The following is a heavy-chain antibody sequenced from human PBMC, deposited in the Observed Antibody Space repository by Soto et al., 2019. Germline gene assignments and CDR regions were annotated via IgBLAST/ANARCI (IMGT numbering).Heavy chain of an antibody. J-gene: IGHJ3*02. D-gene: IGHD2-8*01. CDR1: GYTFTSYD. Sequence: ASVKVSCKASGYTFTSYDINWVRQATGQGLEWMGWMNPNSGNTGYAQKFQGRVTMTRNTSISTAYMELSSLRSEDTAVYYCARGLCTNGVCYGAFDIWGQGTMVTVS. CDR3: ARGLCTNGVCYGAFDI. V-gene: IGHV1-8*01. CDR2: MNPNSGNT.